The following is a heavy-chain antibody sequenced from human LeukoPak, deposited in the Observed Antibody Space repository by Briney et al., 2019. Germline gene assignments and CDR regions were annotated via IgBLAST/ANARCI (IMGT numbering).Heavy chain of an antibody. CDR1: GFTFSSYS. CDR3: ARAGRGLYYFDY. D-gene: IGHD3-10*01. V-gene: IGHV3-21*01. J-gene: IGHJ4*02. Sequence: PGGSLRLSCAASGFTFSSYSMNWVRQAPGKGLEWVSSISSSSSYIYYADSVKGRFTISRDNAKNSLYLQMNSLRAEDTAVYYCARAGRGLYYFDYWGQGTLVTVSS. CDR2: ISSSSSYI.